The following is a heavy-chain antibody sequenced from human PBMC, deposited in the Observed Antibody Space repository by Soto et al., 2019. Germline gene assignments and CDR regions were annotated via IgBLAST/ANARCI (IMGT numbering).Heavy chain of an antibody. J-gene: IGHJ4*02. V-gene: IGHV4-4*02. CDR2: SHQSGNT. CDR1: GVSIGSHDW. Sequence: QVQLQESGPGLVKPSGTLSLTCAVSGVSIGSHDWWTWVRQPPGKGLEWIGESHQSGNTNYNSSLESRVTISLDKSKNHLSLQLSSVTVADTAVYYCATRDTGRVYWGQGTLVTVSS. D-gene: IGHD5-18*01. CDR3: ATRDTGRVY.